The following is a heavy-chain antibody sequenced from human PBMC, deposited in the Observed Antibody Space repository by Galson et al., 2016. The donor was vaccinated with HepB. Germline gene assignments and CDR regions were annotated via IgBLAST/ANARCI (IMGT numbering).Heavy chain of an antibody. CDR2: ISYDGNNK. V-gene: IGHV3-30-3*01. D-gene: IGHD2-15*01. J-gene: IGHJ4*02. Sequence: SLRLSCAASGFTFSSYAMHWVRQAPGKGLEWVAVISYDGNNKYYADSVKGRFTISRDNAKNALYLQMNTLRSEDTALYHCAKEGAAWSRDYWGPGTLVTVSS. CDR3: AKEGAAWSRDY. CDR1: GFTFSSYA.